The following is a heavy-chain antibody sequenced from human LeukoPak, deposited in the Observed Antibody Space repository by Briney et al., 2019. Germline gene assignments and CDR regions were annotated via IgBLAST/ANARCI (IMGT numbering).Heavy chain of an antibody. D-gene: IGHD6-13*01. CDR3: ARDTNDYSSSWLFDY. CDR1: GFTFSSYS. V-gene: IGHV3-21*01. Sequence: PGGSLRLACAASGFTFSSYSMNWVRQAPGKRLEWVSSISSSSSYIYYADSVKGRFTISRDNAKNSLYLQMNSLRAEDTAVYYCARDTNDYSSSWLFDYWGQGTLVTVSS. CDR2: ISSSSSYI. J-gene: IGHJ4*02.